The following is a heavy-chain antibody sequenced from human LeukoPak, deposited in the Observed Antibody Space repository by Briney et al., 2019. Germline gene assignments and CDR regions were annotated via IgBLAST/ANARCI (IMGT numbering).Heavy chain of an antibody. CDR2: IYYSGST. CDR3: ARERLPFGMDV. J-gene: IGHJ6*02. Sequence: SETLSLTCTVPGGSISSYYWGWIRQPPGKGLEWIGYIYYSGSTNYNPSLKSRVTISVDTSKNQFSLKLSSVTAADTAVYYCARERLPFGMDVWGQGTTVTVSS. CDR1: GGSISSYY. D-gene: IGHD2-21*02. V-gene: IGHV4-59*01.